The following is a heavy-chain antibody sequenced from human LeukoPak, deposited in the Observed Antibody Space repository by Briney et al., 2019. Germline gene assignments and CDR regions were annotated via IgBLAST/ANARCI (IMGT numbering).Heavy chain of an antibody. V-gene: IGHV5-51*01. Sequence: ESLTISCKGSGYSFTSYWIGWVRQMPGKGLEWMGIIYPGDSDTRYSPSFQGQVTISADKSISTAYLQWSSLKASDTAMYYCARRYYGSGSYYNWFDPWGQGTLVTVSS. CDR2: IYPGDSDT. D-gene: IGHD3-10*01. CDR1: GYSFTSYW. J-gene: IGHJ5*02. CDR3: ARRYYGSGSYYNWFDP.